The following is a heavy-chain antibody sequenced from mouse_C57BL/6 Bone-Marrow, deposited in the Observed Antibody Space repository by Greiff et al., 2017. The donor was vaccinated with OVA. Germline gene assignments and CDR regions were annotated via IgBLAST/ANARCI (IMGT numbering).Heavy chain of an antibody. CDR3: ARIITTVVD. CDR2: IDPSDSYT. Sequence: VQLQQPGAELVMPGASVKLSCKASGYTFTSYWMHWVKQRPGQGLEWIGEIDPSDSYTNYNQKFKGKSTLTVDKSSSAAYMQLSSLTSEDSAVYYCARIITTVVDWGQGTLVTVSA. CDR1: GYTFTSYW. J-gene: IGHJ3*01. V-gene: IGHV1-69*01. D-gene: IGHD1-1*01.